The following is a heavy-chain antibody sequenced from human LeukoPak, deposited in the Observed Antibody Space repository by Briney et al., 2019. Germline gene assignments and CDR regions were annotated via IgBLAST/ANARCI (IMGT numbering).Heavy chain of an antibody. CDR1: GYTLTELS. Sequence: ASVKLSCKVSGYTLTELSMHWVRQAPGKGLEWMGGFDPEDGETIYAQKFQGRVTMTEDTSTDTAYVELSSLRSEDTAVYYCATGQRPLHYDILTGYDYWGQGTLVTVSS. V-gene: IGHV1-24*01. CDR3: ATGQRPLHYDILTGYDY. J-gene: IGHJ4*02. CDR2: FDPEDGET. D-gene: IGHD3-9*01.